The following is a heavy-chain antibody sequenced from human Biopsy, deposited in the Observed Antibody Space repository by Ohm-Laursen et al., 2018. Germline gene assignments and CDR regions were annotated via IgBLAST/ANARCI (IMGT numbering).Heavy chain of an antibody. CDR1: GGSISNNNYY. D-gene: IGHD3-22*01. CDR3: ARDYDTSGYYYVS. V-gene: IGHV4-39*01. CDR2: ILYRGST. J-gene: IGHJ5*02. Sequence: PSQTLSLTCLVSGGSISNNNYYWGWIRQPPGKGLEWIGSILYRGSTHYKPSLKSRVNISVDTSKNQFSLKLNSVTAADTAVYYCARDYDTSGYYYVSWGQGTLVTVSS.